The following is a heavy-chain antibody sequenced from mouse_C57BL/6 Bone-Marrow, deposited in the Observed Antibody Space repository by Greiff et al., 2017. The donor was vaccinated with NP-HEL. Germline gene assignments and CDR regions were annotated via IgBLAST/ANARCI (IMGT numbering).Heavy chain of an antibody. Sequence: EVQLVESGGDLVKPGGSLKLSCAASGFTFSSYGMSWVRQTPDKRLEWVATISSGGSYTYYPDSVKGRFTISRDNAKNTLYLQRSSLKSEDTAMDYCARQAGSSFYAMDYWGQGTSVTVSS. CDR1: GFTFSSYG. J-gene: IGHJ4*01. V-gene: IGHV5-6*01. CDR3: ARQAGSSFYAMDY. CDR2: ISSGGSYT. D-gene: IGHD1-1*01.